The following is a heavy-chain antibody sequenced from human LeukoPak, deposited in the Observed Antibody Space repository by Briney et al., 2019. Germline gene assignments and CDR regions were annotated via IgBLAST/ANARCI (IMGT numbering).Heavy chain of an antibody. CDR2: INHSGST. J-gene: IGHJ3*02. CDR1: GGSFSGYY. V-gene: IGHV4-34*01. CDR3: AREGIRYFDWSVGAFDI. D-gene: IGHD3-9*01. Sequence: PSETLSLTCAVYGGSFSGYYWSWIRQPPGKGLEWIGEINHSGSTNYNPSLKSRVTISVDTSKNQFSLKLSSVTAADTAVYYCAREGIRYFDWSVGAFDIWGQGTMVTVSS.